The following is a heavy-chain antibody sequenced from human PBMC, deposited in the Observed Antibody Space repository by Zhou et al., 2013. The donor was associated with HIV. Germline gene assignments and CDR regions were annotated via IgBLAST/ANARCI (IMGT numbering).Heavy chain of an antibody. CDR3: AREGSSGWYYFDY. CDR1: GYTFGDSD. Sequence: QVQLVQSGGEVKKPGASVKVSCKASGYTFGDSDINWVRQGTGQGLEWMGWMNPKSGNTGYAQKFQGRVTMTRDTSTSTVYMELSSLRSEDTAVYYCAREGSSGWYYFDYWGQGTLVTVSS. V-gene: IGHV1-8*02. D-gene: IGHD6-19*01. J-gene: IGHJ4*02. CDR2: MNPKSGNT.